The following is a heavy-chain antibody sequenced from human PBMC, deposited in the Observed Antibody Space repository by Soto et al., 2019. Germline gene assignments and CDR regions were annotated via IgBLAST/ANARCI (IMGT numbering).Heavy chain of an antibody. J-gene: IGHJ3*02. CDR3: ARGITMIVVDIPDDAFDI. Sequence: ASVKVSCRASGYTFTSYAMHWLRQAPGQRLEWMGWINAGNGNTKYSQKFQGRVTITRDTSASTAYMELSSLRSEDTAVYYCARGITMIVVDIPDDAFDIWGQGTMVTVSS. CDR1: GYTFTSYA. D-gene: IGHD3-22*01. CDR2: INAGNGNT. V-gene: IGHV1-3*01.